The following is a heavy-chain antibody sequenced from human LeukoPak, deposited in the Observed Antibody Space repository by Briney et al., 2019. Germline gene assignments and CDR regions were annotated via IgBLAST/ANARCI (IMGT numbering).Heavy chain of an antibody. V-gene: IGHV4-34*01. D-gene: IGHD6-19*01. J-gene: IGHJ6*03. CDR3: ARRLLYSSGWYTKPGHYMDV. CDR2: INHSGST. CDR1: GFTFGNYE. Sequence: PGGSLRLSCAASGFTFGNYEMNWVRQPPGKGLEWIGEINHSGSTNYNPSLKSRVTISVDTSKNQFSLKLSSVTAADTAVYYCARRLLYSSGWYTKPGHYMDVWGKGTTVTVSS.